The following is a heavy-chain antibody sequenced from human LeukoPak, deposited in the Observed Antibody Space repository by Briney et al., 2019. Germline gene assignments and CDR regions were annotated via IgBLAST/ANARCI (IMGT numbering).Heavy chain of an antibody. CDR1: GYTFTGYY. D-gene: IGHD3-3*01. J-gene: IGHJ6*02. V-gene: IGHV1-2*02. CDR3: ARYYDFWSGYYYYYGMDV. Sequence: GASVRVSCKASGYTFTGYYMHWVRQAPGQGLEWMGWINPNSGGTNYAQKFQGRVTMTRDTSISTAYMELSRLRSDDTAVYYCARYYDFWSGYYYYYGMDVWGQGTTVTVSS. CDR2: INPNSGGT.